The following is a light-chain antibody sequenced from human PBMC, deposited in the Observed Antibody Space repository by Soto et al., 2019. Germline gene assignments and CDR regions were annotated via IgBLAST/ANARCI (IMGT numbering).Light chain of an antibody. CDR3: QRYDSSRT. CDR1: QSVRSNF. Sequence: IALTQSPGTLAFCPGDIATLSCRASQSVRSNFLAWYQQNPGQAPRILIYGESNRATGIQDRFSGSGSGTDFTLTITRLEPEDFAMYYCQRYDSSRTVGHGNPV. J-gene: IGKJ1*01. V-gene: IGKV3-20*01. CDR2: GES.